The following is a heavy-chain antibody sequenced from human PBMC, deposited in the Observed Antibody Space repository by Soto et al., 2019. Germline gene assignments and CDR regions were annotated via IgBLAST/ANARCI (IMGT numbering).Heavy chain of an antibody. CDR1: GFTFSSYG. J-gene: IGHJ6*02. Sequence: GGSLRLSCAASGFTFSSYGMHWVRQAPGKGLEWVAVISYDGSNKYYADPVKGRFTISRDNSKNTLYLQMNSLRAEDTAVYYCAKEGEAVVIPYYYYYGMDVWGQGTTVTVSS. D-gene: IGHD3-22*01. CDR3: AKEGEAVVIPYYYYYGMDV. V-gene: IGHV3-30*18. CDR2: ISYDGSNK.